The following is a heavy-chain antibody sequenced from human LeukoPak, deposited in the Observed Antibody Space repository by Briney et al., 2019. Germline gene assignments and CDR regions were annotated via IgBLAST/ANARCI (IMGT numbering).Heavy chain of an antibody. Sequence: KTSETLSLTCAVYGGSFSGYYWSWIRQPPGKGLERIGEINHSGSTNYNPSLKSRVTISVDTSKNQFSLKLSSVTAADTAVYYCARHFGQWIWSVTYFDYWGQGTLVTVSS. CDR2: INHSGST. CDR3: ARHFGQWIWSVTYFDY. CDR1: GGSFSGYY. V-gene: IGHV4-34*01. D-gene: IGHD3-10*01. J-gene: IGHJ4*02.